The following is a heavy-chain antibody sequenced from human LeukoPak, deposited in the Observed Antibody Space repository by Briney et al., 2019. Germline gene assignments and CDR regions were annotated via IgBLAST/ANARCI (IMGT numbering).Heavy chain of an antibody. V-gene: IGHV4-34*01. CDR2: INHSGST. CDR3: ARWDCSSTSCYEGYFDY. CDR1: GGSFSGYY. Sequence: SETLSLTCAVYGGSFSGYYWSWIRQPPGKGLEWIGEINHSGSTNYNPSLKSRVTISVDTSKNQFSLKLSSVTAADTAVYYCARWDCSSTSCYEGYFDYWGQGTLVTVSS. D-gene: IGHD2-2*01. J-gene: IGHJ4*02.